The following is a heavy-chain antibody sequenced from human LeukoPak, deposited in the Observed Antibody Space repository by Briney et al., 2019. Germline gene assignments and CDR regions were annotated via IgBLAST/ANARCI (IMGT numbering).Heavy chain of an antibody. Sequence: MIGGSLRLSCAASGFTFSSYSMNWVRQAPGKGLEWVSSISSSSSYIYYADSVKGRFTISRDNAKNSLYLQMNSLRAEDTAVYYCARDEWELPGSYFDYWGQGTLVTVSS. CDR2: ISSSSSYI. CDR1: GFTFSSYS. D-gene: IGHD1-26*01. V-gene: IGHV3-21*01. J-gene: IGHJ4*02. CDR3: ARDEWELPGSYFDY.